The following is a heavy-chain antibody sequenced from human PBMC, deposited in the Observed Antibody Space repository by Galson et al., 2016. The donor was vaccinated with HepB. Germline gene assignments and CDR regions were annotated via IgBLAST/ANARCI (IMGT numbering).Heavy chain of an antibody. J-gene: IGHJ4*02. CDR3: ARHWDSGSFDLDY. D-gene: IGHD3-10*01. CDR2: ISSTRSMI. CDR1: GFTFSRFS. V-gene: IGHV3-48*02. Sequence: SLRLSCAASGFTFSRFSMNWVRQAPGKGLEWISYISSTRSMINYADSVKGRFTISRDNAKNSLYLQMNSLRDEDTAVYYCARHWDSGSFDLDYWGQGTLVTVSS.